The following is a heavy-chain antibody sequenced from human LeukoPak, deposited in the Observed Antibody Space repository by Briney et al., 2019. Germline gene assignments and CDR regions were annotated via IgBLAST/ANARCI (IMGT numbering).Heavy chain of an antibody. CDR3: ARDRSVITMVRGVILDY. CDR2: ISYDGSNK. Sequence: GGSLRLSCVATGFTFTKHWMSWVRQSRGKGLEWVAVISYDGSNKYYADSVKGRFTISRDNSKNTLYLQMNSLRAEDTAVYYCARDRSVITMVRGVILDYWGQGTLVTVSS. D-gene: IGHD3-10*01. J-gene: IGHJ4*02. CDR1: GFTFTKHW. V-gene: IGHV3-30*03.